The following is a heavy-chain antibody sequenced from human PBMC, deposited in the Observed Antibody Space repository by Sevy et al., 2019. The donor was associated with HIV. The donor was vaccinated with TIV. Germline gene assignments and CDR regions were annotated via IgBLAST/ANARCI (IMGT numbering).Heavy chain of an antibody. CDR3: AREGCTKPHDY. CDR1: GFTFSKYS. D-gene: IGHD2-8*01. Sequence: GGSLRLSCAASGFTFSKYSMSWVRQPPGKGLEWVSTLSFGCGEINYADSVKGWFTISRDNSKSSVYLQMNNLRPEDTAVYYCAREGCTKPHDYWGQGILVTVSS. V-gene: IGHV3-23*01. CDR2: LSFGCGEI. J-gene: IGHJ4*02.